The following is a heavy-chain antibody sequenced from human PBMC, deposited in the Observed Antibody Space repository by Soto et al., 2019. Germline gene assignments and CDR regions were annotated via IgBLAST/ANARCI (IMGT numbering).Heavy chain of an antibody. CDR2: ISYDGSNK. CDR1: GFTFSSYG. D-gene: IGHD6-19*01. J-gene: IGHJ4*02. Sequence: GGSLRLSCAASGFTFSSYGMHWVRQAPGKGLEWVAVISYDGSNKYYADSVKGRFTISRDNSKNTLYLQMNSLRAEDTAVYYCAKLDSSGWSLDYWGKGTRVTVS. CDR3: AKLDSSGWSLDY. V-gene: IGHV3-30*18.